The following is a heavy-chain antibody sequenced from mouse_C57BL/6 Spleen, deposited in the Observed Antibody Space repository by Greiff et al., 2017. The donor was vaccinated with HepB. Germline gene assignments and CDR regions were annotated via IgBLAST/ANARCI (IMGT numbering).Heavy chain of an antibody. Sequence: VQLQQSVAELVRPGASVKLSCTASGFNIKNTYMHWVKQRPEQGLEWIGRIDPANGNTKYAPKFQGKATITADTSSNTAYLQLSSLTSEDTAIYYCAKEGYYYGSSYLYYAMDYWGQGTSVTVPS. CDR1: GFNIKNTY. V-gene: IGHV14-3*01. CDR2: IDPANGNT. J-gene: IGHJ4*01. D-gene: IGHD1-1*01. CDR3: AKEGYYYGSSYLYYAMDY.